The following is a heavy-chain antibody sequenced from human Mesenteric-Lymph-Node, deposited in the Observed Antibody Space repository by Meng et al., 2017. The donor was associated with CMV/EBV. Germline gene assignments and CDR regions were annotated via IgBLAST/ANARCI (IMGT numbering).Heavy chain of an antibody. CDR2: ISSGSSYI. V-gene: IGHV3-21*01. J-gene: IGHJ4*02. D-gene: IGHD3-16*01. CDR3: AKDRGGSYVDY. Sequence: GGSLRLSCAASGFTFSSYSMNWVRQAPGKGLEWVSSISSGSSYIFYADSVKGRFTISRDNAKNSLYLQMNSLRAEDTAVYYCAKDRGGSYVDYWGQGTLVTVSS. CDR1: GFTFSSYS.